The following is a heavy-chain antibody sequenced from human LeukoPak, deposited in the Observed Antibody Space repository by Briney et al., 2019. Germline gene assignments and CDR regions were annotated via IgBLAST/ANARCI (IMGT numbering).Heavy chain of an antibody. V-gene: IGHV4-39*01. D-gene: IGHD6-13*01. CDR1: GFTFSSYA. CDR3: ARQLGILMPGNWFDP. J-gene: IGHJ5*02. CDR2: IYYSGST. Sequence: GSLRLSCAASGFTFSSYAMSWIRQPPGKGLEWIGSIYYSGSTYYNPSLKSRVTISVDTSKNQFSLKLSSVTAADTAVYYCARQLGILMPGNWFDPWGQGTLVTVSS.